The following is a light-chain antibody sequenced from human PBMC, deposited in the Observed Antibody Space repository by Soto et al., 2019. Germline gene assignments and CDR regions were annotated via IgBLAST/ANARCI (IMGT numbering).Light chain of an antibody. CDR3: QQYNDWPIT. J-gene: IGKJ5*01. CDR1: QSVGSN. Sequence: EIVMTQSPATLSVSPGERVTLSCRASQSVGSNLAWYQHKPGQAPRLLMYGVSTRATGIPARFSGSASGTEFTLTISSLQSEDVAVYSCQQYNDWPITFGPGTRLEIK. CDR2: GVS. V-gene: IGKV3-15*01.